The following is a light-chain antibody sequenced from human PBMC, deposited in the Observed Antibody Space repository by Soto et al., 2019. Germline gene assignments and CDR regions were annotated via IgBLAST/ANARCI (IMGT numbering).Light chain of an antibody. J-gene: IGKJ3*01. V-gene: IGKV3-20*01. CDR3: QQYGSSAFT. CDR2: GAS. CDR1: QSVSSSY. Sequence: IVLTQSPGTLSLSPGERATLSCRARQSVSSSYLAWYQQKPGKAPRLLIYGASSRATGIPDRFSGSGSGTDFTLTISRLEPEDFAVYYCQQYGSSAFTFGPGTKVDIK.